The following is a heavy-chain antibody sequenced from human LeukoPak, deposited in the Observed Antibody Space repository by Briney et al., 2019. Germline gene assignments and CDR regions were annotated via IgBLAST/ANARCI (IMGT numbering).Heavy chain of an antibody. J-gene: IGHJ6*02. Sequence: ASVKVSCKASGYTFTSYAMHWVRQAPGQRLEWMGWINAGNGNTKYSQKFQGRVTITRDTSASTAYMELSSLRSEDTAVYYCARVRVEEPAATETSYYYYGMDVWGQGTTVTVSS. V-gene: IGHV1-3*01. CDR2: INAGNGNT. CDR1: GYTFTSYA. CDR3: ARVRVEEPAATETSYYYYGMDV. D-gene: IGHD2-2*01.